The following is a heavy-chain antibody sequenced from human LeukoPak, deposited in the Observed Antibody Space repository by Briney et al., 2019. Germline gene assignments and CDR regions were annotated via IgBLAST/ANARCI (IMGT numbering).Heavy chain of an antibody. CDR2: FYPGDSDT. V-gene: IGHV5-51*01. CDR1: GYSFTSYW. D-gene: IGHD2-21*02. J-gene: IGHJ3*02. CDR3: ASRVTGDDAFDI. Sequence: PGESLKISCKGSGYSFTSYWIGWVRPMPGKGLEWMGFFYPGDSDTTYSPSFQGQVTVSADKSISTAYLQWSSLKASDSAMYYCASRVTGDDAFDIWGQGTMVTVSS.